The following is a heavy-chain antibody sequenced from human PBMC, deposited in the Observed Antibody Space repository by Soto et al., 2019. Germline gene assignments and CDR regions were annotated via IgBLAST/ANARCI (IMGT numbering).Heavy chain of an antibody. D-gene: IGHD1-26*01. Sequence: ASVKVSCKASGYTFTDYYIHWVRQAPGQGLEWMGWISPRTGSANFAQRFQGRVSMTRDTSITTAYMELRRLKSDETAVYYCARGPYYRPAYGMDVWGQGTTVTVSS. V-gene: IGHV1-2*02. CDR1: GYTFTDYY. CDR3: ARGPYYRPAYGMDV. CDR2: ISPRTGSA. J-gene: IGHJ6*02.